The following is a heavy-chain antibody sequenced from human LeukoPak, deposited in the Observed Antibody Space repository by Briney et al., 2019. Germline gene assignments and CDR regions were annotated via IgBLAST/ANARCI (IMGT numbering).Heavy chain of an antibody. Sequence: GGSLRLSCAASGFIVSSNYMSWVRQAPGKGLEWVSGIYSGDITYYADSVKGRFTISRDSSKNTLYLQMNSLRAEDTAVYYCAREPDSSGYYFDYWGQGTLVTVSS. V-gene: IGHV3-53*01. CDR3: AREPDSSGYYFDY. J-gene: IGHJ4*02. CDR1: GFIVSSNY. D-gene: IGHD3-22*01. CDR2: IYSGDIT.